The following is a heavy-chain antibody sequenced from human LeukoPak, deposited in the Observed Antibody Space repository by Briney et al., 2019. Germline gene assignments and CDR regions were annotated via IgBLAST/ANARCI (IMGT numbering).Heavy chain of an antibody. V-gene: IGHV3-30-3*01. CDR3: ARSRGATGYYWADY. D-gene: IGHD3-22*01. CDR1: GFTFSSYA. Sequence: GGSLRLSCAASGFTFSSYAMHWVRQAPGKGLEWVAVISYDGNNKDYADSVMGQFTISRDNSKNSFYREMNSLRAEDTAVYYCARSRGATGYYWADYWGQGTLVTVSS. CDR2: ISYDGNNK. J-gene: IGHJ4*02.